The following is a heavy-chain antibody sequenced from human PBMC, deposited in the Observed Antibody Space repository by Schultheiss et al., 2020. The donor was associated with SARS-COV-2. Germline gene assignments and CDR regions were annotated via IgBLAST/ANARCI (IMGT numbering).Heavy chain of an antibody. CDR1: GFTVSSNH. CDR3: ARHYILTGYWALVTTTDAFDI. CDR2: ISFDESEK. Sequence: GGSLRLSCAPSGFTVSSNHMTWVRQAPGKGLEWVSVISFDESEKYYGDSVKGRFSISRDNSNNTVFLQMNSLRAEDTAVYYCARHYILTGYWALVTTTDAFDIWGQGTKVTVSS. V-gene: IGHV3-30*04. J-gene: IGHJ3*02. D-gene: IGHD3-9*01.